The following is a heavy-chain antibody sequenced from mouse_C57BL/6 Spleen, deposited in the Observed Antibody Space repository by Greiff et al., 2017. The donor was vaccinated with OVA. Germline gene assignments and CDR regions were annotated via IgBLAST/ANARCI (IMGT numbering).Heavy chain of an antibody. V-gene: IGHV6-6*01. Sequence: EVKLVESGGGLVQPGGSMKLSCAASGFTFSDAWMDWVRQSPEKGLEWVAEIRNKANNHATYYAESVKGRFTISRDDSKSSVYLQMNSLRAEDTGIYYCTRNGYYVDWYFDVWGTGTTVTVSS. CDR1: GFTFSDAW. CDR3: TRNGYYVDWYFDV. D-gene: IGHD2-3*01. CDR2: IRNKANNHAT. J-gene: IGHJ1*03.